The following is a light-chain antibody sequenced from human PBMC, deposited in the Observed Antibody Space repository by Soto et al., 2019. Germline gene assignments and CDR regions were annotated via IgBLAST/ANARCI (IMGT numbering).Light chain of an antibody. Sequence: EIELTQSPATLSLSPGERATLSCRASQSVSNYLVWYQQKSGLAPSLLIYDASKRATGIPARFSGSGSGTDFTLTISSLEPEDFAVYYCQQRAKSITFGQGTRLEIK. V-gene: IGKV3-11*01. CDR1: QSVSNY. CDR2: DAS. CDR3: QQRAKSIT. J-gene: IGKJ5*01.